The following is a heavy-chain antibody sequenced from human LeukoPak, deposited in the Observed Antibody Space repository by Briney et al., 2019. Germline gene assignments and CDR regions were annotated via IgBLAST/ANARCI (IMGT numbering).Heavy chain of an antibody. D-gene: IGHD2/OR15-2a*01. V-gene: IGHV2-70*11. Sequence: RPSGPTLAXPTQTLTLTCTFSGFSLSTSGMCVSRVRHPPGKAREWLTRIDWDDDKYYRTSLKTRLTISKDTSKNQVVLTMTNMDPVDTATYFCARTFGDYFDYWGQGTLVTVSS. CDR2: IDWDDDK. J-gene: IGHJ4*02. CDR3: ARTFGDYFDY. CDR1: GFSLSTSGMC.